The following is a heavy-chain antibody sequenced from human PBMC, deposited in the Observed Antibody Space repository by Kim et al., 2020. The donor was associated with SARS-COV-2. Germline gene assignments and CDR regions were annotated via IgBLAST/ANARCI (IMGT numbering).Heavy chain of an antibody. CDR3: ARDTRLDGSGSYYLDY. Sequence: GESLRLSCAASGFTFSGYAINWVRQAPGKGLEWVSSITSTSNYIFYADSVKGRFTISRDNAKNSLYLQMNSLRAEDTAVYYCARDTRLDGSGSYYLDYWGQGALVTVSS. V-gene: IGHV3-21*01. D-gene: IGHD3-10*01. CDR2: ITSTSNYI. CDR1: GFTFSGYA. J-gene: IGHJ4*02.